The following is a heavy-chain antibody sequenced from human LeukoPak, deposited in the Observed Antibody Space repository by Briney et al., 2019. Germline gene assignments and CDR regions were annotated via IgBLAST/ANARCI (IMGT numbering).Heavy chain of an antibody. V-gene: IGHV1-18*04. CDR1: GYSFVSFY. CDR3: ARASGYCSSTSCYPEGSWFDP. CDR2: ISAYNGNT. D-gene: IGHD2-2*03. Sequence: GASVKVSCKASGYSFVSFYIHWVRQAPGQGLEWMGWISAYNGNTNYAQKLQGRVTMTTDTSTSTAYMELRSLRSDDTAVYYCARASGYCSSTSCYPEGSWFDPWGQGTLVTVSS. J-gene: IGHJ5*02.